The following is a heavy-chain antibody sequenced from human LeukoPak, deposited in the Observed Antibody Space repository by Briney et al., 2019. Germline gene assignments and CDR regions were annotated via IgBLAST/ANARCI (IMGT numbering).Heavy chain of an antibody. CDR1: GGSISSSSRY. CDR3: ARDKLGNYFDY. Sequence: PSETLSLTCTVSGGSISSSSRYWGWIRQPPGKGLEWIGSIYYSGSTYYNPSLKSRVTISVDTSKNQFSLKLSSVTAADTAVYYCARDKLGNYFDYWGQGTLVTVSS. V-gene: IGHV4-39*07. J-gene: IGHJ4*02. CDR2: IYYSGST. D-gene: IGHD3-16*01.